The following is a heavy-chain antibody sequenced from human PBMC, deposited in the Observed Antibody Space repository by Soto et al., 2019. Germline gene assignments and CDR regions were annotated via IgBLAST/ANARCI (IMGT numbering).Heavy chain of an antibody. Sequence: QVQLQASGPGLVKPSQTLSLTCSVSGGSISSGYYYWSWIRQPPGKGLEWIGNIYYSGNTYYNPSLKRRFIISIDTSENQFSLKVGSVTAADTAVYYCASSSIYVMDVWGEGTTVTVSS. CDR3: ASSSIYVMDV. J-gene: IGHJ6*04. V-gene: IGHV4-30-4*01. CDR1: GGSISSGYYY. CDR2: IYYSGNT. D-gene: IGHD3-9*01.